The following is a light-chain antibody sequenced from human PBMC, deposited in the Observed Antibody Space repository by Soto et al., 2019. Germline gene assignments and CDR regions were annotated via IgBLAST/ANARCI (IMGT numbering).Light chain of an antibody. CDR3: QLSDIMTDNYV. Sequence: SYELTQPPSVSVAPEKTATITCGGNNIGNKRVHWYRQKPGQAPVLLISYDSDRPSGIPERFSGSNSENTATLTISRVEACHEADYYCQLSDIMTDNYVFGSGTKLTVL. J-gene: IGLJ1*01. V-gene: IGLV3-21*04. CDR1: NIGNKR. CDR2: YDS.